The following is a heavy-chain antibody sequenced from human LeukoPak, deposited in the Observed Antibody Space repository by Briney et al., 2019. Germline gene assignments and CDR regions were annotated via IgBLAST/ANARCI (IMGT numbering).Heavy chain of an antibody. J-gene: IGHJ4*02. CDR3: ARGERYYYDSSGYYFDY. Sequence: PGGSLRLSCAASGFTFSSYEMNWVRQAPGKGLEWVSYISSIGSTIYYADPVKGRFTISRDNAKNSLYLQMNSLRAEDTAVYYCARGERYYYDSSGYYFDYWGQGTLVTVSS. D-gene: IGHD3-22*01. CDR2: ISSIGSTI. V-gene: IGHV3-48*03. CDR1: GFTFSSYE.